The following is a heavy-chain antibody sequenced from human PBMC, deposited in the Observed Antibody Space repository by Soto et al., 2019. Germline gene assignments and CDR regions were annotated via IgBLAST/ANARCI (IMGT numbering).Heavy chain of an antibody. CDR1: GGSISSSSYY. J-gene: IGHJ5*02. CDR3: ARHDLERNYDILTGAWFDP. D-gene: IGHD3-9*01. V-gene: IGHV4-39*01. CDR2: IYYSGST. Sequence: QLQLQESGPGLVKPSETLSLTCTISGGSISSSSYYWGWIRQPRGKGLEWIGSIYYSGSTYYNPSLKSRVTISVDTSKNQFFLKLSSVTAADTAVYYCARHDLERNYDILTGAWFDPWGQGTLVTVSS.